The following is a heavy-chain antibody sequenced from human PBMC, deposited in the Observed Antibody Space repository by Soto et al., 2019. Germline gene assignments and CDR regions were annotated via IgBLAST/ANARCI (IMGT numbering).Heavy chain of an antibody. Sequence: PSETLSVTCPVSGNSLSSGDYYWSWIRQPPGKGLEWIGYITYSGFTYNNPSLKSRLSISVDTSKNQFSLRLSSVTAADTAVFYCARGTRIASAGYYFDFWGPGTLVTVSS. V-gene: IGHV4-30-4*01. D-gene: IGHD6-25*01. CDR3: ARGTRIASAGYYFDF. CDR2: ITYSGFT. CDR1: GNSLSSGDYY. J-gene: IGHJ4*02.